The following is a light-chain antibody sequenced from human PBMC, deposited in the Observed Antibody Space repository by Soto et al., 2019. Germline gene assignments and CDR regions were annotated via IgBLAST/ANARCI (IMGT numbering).Light chain of an antibody. V-gene: IGLV1-51*01. CDR2: DND. CDR3: GTWDSGLSVVL. CDR1: SSNIGNNY. J-gene: IGLJ2*01. Sequence: QSVLTQPPSVSVAPGQKVTISCSGSSSNIGNNYVSWYQQLPGTAPKLLINDNDKRPSGIPDRFSGSKSGTSATLGITGLQTGDEADYFCGTWDSGLSVVLFGGGTKLTVL.